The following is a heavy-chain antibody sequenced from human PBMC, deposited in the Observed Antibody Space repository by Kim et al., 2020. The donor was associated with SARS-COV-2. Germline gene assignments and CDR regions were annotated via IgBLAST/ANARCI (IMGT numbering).Heavy chain of an antibody. CDR3: AGGANWNDIGMDV. V-gene: IGHV4-31*02. J-gene: IGHJ6*02. D-gene: IGHD1-20*01. Sequence: YNPPPQSRVTISVDTSKNRFSLRLCSVTAADTAVYYCAGGANWNDIGMDVWGQGTTVTVSS.